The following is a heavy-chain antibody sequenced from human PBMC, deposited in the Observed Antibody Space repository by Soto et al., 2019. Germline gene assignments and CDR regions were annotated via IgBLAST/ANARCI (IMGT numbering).Heavy chain of an antibody. CDR1: GYTFTSYA. V-gene: IGHV1-3*01. Sequence: ASVKVSCKASGYTFTSYAMHWVRQAPGQRLEWMGWINAGNGNTKYSQKFQGRVTITRDTSASTAYMELSSLRSEDTAVYYCARDKGPYYYDGTPSIAFDIGGKGKMFTVPS. CDR2: INAGNGNT. D-gene: IGHD3-22*01. CDR3: ARDKGPYYYDGTPSIAFDI. J-gene: IGHJ3*02.